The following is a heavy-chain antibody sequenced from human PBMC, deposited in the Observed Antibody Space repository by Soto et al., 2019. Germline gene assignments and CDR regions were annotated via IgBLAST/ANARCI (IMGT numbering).Heavy chain of an antibody. V-gene: IGHV3-74*01. CDR2: MNSDGSTI. CDR1: GFTFGNYW. CDR3: ATAEVDY. Sequence: PGGSLRLSCAASGFTFGNYWMHWVRQAPGKGLEWVSRMNSDGSTINYADSVKGRFTVSRDNAKNTLYLQMNSLRAEDTTVYYCATAEVDYWGPGTLVTVSS. J-gene: IGHJ4*02.